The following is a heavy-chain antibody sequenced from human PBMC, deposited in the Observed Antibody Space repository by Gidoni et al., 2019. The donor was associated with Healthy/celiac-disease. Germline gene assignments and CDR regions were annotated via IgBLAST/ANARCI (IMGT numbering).Heavy chain of an antibody. V-gene: IGHV1-2*04. CDR3: ARGRSGWRDAFDI. D-gene: IGHD6-19*01. J-gene: IGHJ3*02. CDR2: INPNSGGT. Sequence: QAQLVQSGAEVTKHGAPVKVACKDSGYTFTGYYMHWVRQAPGQGLEWLGWINPNSGGTNYEQKFQGWVTMTRDTSSSTAYMELSRLRSDDTAVYYCARGRSGWRDAFDIWGQVTMVTVSS. CDR1: GYTFTGYY.